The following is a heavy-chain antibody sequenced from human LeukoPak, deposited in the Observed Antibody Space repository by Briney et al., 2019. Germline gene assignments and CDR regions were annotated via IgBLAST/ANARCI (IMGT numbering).Heavy chain of an antibody. CDR1: GFTFSIYA. D-gene: IGHD3-3*01. CDR3: AKDRKDDHDAFDI. V-gene: IGHV3-23*01. CDR2: ISGSGGTA. J-gene: IGHJ3*02. Sequence: GGSLRLSCAASGFTFSIYAMSWVRQAPGKGPEWVSAISGSGGTAYYADSVKGRFTISRDNSKNTLYLQMNSLRAEDTAVYYCAKDRKDDHDAFDIWGQGTMVTVSS.